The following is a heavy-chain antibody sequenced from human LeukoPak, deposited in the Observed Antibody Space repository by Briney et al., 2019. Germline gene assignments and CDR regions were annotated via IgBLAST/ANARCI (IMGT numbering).Heavy chain of an antibody. D-gene: IGHD1-1*01. Sequence: GGSLRLSCAPSGFIFSNYWMHWVRQAPGKGLEWVSRIKTDGSYTNHADSVKGRFTISRDNAKNTFYLQMNSLRAEDTAVYFCAREDDGFDNWGQGTLVTVSS. J-gene: IGHJ4*02. CDR1: GFIFSNYW. V-gene: IGHV3-74*01. CDR3: AREDDGFDN. CDR2: IKTDGSYT.